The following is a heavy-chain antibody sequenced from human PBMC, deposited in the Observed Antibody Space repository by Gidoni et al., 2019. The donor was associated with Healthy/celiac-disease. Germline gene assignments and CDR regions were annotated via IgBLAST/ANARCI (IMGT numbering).Heavy chain of an antibody. V-gene: IGHV4-30-4*01. D-gene: IGHD1-26*01. CDR2: IYYSGST. CDR3: ARLSAQGAATPDY. CDR1: GGSISSGDYY. Sequence: HVQLQESGPGLVKPSQTLSLTCTVSGGSISSGDYYWSWIRQPPGKGLEWIGYIYYSGSTYYNPSLKSRVTISVDTSKNQFSLKLSSVTAADTAVYYCARLSAQGAATPDYWGQGTLVTVSS. J-gene: IGHJ4*02.